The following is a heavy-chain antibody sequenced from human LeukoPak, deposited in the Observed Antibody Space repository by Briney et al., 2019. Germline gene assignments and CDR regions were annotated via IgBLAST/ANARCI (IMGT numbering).Heavy chain of an antibody. Sequence: RPGGSLRLSCAASGFTFDDYGMSWVRQAPGKGLEWVSGINWYGGSTGYADSVKGRFTISRDNAKNSLYLQMNSLRAEDTALYYCARASGCSSSWYGSVYWGQGTLVTVSS. CDR3: ARASGCSSSWYGSVY. D-gene: IGHD6-13*01. J-gene: IGHJ4*02. V-gene: IGHV3-20*04. CDR2: INWYGGST. CDR1: GFTFDDYG.